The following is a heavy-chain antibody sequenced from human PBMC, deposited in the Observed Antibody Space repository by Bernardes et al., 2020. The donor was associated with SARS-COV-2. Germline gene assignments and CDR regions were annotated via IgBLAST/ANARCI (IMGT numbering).Heavy chain of an antibody. J-gene: IGHJ4*02. Sequence: GSLRLSCAASGFTFSSYSMNWVRQAPGKGLEWVSSISSSSYIYYYDSVMNRFTIFSDNDKNSLFLQMNSLRAEDTAVYYYARESTRSFVWNTLYYFDYWGQGTLVTVSS. CDR2: ISSSSYI. D-gene: IGHD3-9*01. V-gene: IGHV3-21*01. CDR3: ARESTRSFVWNTLYYFDY. CDR1: GFTFSSYS.